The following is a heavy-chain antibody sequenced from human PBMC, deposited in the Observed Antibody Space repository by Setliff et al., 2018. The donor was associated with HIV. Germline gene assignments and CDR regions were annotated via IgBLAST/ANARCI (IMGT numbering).Heavy chain of an antibody. CDR3: ARGHEWLRI. D-gene: IGHD5-12*01. J-gene: IGHJ4*02. CDR2: INYNGNT. CDR1: GGSITGHY. V-gene: IGHV4-59*11. Sequence: ASETLSLTCTVSGGSITGHYWSWIRQPPERGLDYIGYINYNGNTNYNPSLKSRVTMSVDTSKNQISLKLRSVTAADTAVYYCARGHEWLRIWGQGMLVTVSS.